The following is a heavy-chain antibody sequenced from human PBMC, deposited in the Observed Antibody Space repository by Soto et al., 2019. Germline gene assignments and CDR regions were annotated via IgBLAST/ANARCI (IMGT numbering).Heavy chain of an antibody. V-gene: IGHV4-59*01. CDR2: IYYSGST. Sequence: SETLSLTCTVSGGSSSSYYWSWIRQPPGKGLEWIGYIYYSGSTNYNPSLKSRVTISVDTSKNQFSLKLSSVTAADTAVYYCARGEFVDTAMVIDYWGQGTLVTVSS. CDR3: ARGEFVDTAMVIDY. J-gene: IGHJ4*02. CDR1: GGSSSSYY. D-gene: IGHD5-18*01.